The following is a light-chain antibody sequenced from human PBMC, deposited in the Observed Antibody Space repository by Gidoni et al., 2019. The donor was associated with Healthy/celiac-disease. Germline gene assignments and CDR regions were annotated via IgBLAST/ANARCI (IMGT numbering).Light chain of an antibody. Sequence: EIVLTQSPGTLSLSPGERATLSCRASQSVSSSYLAWYQQQPGQAPRLLLYGASSRATGIADRFSGSGSGTDFTITISRLEPEEFAVYYCQQYGSSPRTFGPGTKVDIK. J-gene: IGKJ3*01. CDR2: GAS. CDR1: QSVSSSY. V-gene: IGKV3-20*01. CDR3: QQYGSSPRT.